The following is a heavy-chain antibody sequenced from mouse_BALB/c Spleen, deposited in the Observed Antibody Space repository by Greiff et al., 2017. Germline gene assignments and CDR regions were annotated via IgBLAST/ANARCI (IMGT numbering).Heavy chain of an antibody. CDR2: INPSNGGT. J-gene: IGHJ4*01. CDR1: GYTFTSYY. CDR3: TRGDGYYPYGMDY. V-gene: IGHV1S81*02. D-gene: IGHD2-3*01. Sequence: QVQLQQSGAELVKPGASVKLSCKASGYTFTSYYMYWVKQRPGQGLEWIGEINPSNGGTNFNEKFKSKATLTVDKSSSTAYMQLSSLTSEDSAVYYCTRGDGYYPYGMDYWGQGTSVTVSS.